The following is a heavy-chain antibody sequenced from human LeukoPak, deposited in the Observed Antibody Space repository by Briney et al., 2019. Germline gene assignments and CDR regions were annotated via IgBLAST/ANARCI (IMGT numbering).Heavy chain of an antibody. CDR2: IIPIFGTA. D-gene: IGHD6-13*01. CDR3: ARDSIAAAGNAEYFQH. V-gene: IGHV1-69*13. CDR1: GGTFSSYA. Sequence: SVKVSCKASGGTFSSYAISWVRQAPGQGLEWMGGIIPIFGTANYAQKFQGRVTITADESTSTAYMELSSLRSEDTAVYYCARDSIAAAGNAEYFQHWGPGTLVTVSS. J-gene: IGHJ1*01.